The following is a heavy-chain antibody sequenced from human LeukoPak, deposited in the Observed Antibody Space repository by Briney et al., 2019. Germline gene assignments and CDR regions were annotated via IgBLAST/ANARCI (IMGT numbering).Heavy chain of an antibody. CDR1: GFTFSNYW. D-gene: IGHD2-21*02. V-gene: IGHV3-74*01. J-gene: IGHJ6*02. CDR2: IKSDVSNT. Sequence: GGSLRLSCAASGFTFSNYWMHWVRQAPGEALMWVSRIKSDVSNTTYADSVKGRFTISRDNAKNTLYLQMNSLRAEDTAVYYCSRDSLSSCGGDCYSGLDVWGQGTTVSVSS. CDR3: SRDSLSSCGGDCYSGLDV.